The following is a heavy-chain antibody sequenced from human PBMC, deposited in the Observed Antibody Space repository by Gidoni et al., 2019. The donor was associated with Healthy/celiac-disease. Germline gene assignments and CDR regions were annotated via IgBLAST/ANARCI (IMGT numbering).Heavy chain of an antibody. CDR1: GFTFSSYW. J-gene: IGHJ2*01. V-gene: IGHV3-74*01. CDR2: INSDGSST. Sequence: EVQLVESGGGLVQPGGSLSLSCAASGFTFSSYWMHGVRQAPGKGLGWVSRINSDGSSTSYADSVKGRFTISRDNAKNTLYLQMNSLRAEDTAVYYCARARDWWYFDLWGRGTLVTVSS. D-gene: IGHD3-9*01. CDR3: ARARDWWYFDL.